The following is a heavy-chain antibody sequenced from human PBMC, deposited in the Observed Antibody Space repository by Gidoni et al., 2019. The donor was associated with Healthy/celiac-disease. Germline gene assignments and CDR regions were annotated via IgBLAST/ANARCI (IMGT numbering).Heavy chain of an antibody. Sequence: EVLLLASGGGLVQTGGALRLSRAASGFTVSSYAMGWVRQAPGKGLEWVSAIGGSGGSTYYADSVKGRFTISRDNSKNTLFLQMNSLRAEDTAVYYCAKERAAAGIYYWGQGTLVTVSS. V-gene: IGHV3-23*01. CDR1: GFTVSSYA. D-gene: IGHD6-13*01. J-gene: IGHJ4*02. CDR2: IGGSGGST. CDR3: AKERAAAGIYY.